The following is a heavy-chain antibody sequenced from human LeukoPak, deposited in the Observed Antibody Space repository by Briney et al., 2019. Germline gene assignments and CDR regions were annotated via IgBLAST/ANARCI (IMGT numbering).Heavy chain of an antibody. V-gene: IGHV3-23*01. CDR2: ISGRGGST. CDR1: GFTFNNYA. CDR3: AKDRFCSSVSCTGGTAFDI. Sequence: PGGSLRLSCALSGFTFNNYALYWVRQAPGRGLECVSGISGRGGSTSFADSVNGRFTISRDNSKNLMYLEMNSLRAEDTSIYYCAKDRFCSSVSCTGGTAFDIWGQGTLVTVSP. J-gene: IGHJ3*02. D-gene: IGHD2-2*01.